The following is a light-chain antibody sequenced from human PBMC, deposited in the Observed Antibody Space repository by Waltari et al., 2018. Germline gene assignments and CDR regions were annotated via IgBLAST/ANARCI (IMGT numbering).Light chain of an antibody. CDR3: YSTDSSGNYRV. Sequence: SYELTQSPSVSVSPGQTARITCSGDALTKKYASWFQQKSGLAPVLVMFEDSKRPSGIPERFSGSSSGTMATLTISGAQVEDEADYYCYSTDSSGNYRVFGGGTKLTVL. CDR2: EDS. V-gene: IGLV3-10*01. CDR1: ALTKKY. J-gene: IGLJ3*02.